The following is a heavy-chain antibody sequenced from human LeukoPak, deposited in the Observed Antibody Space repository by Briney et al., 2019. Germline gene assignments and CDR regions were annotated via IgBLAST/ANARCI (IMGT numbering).Heavy chain of an antibody. Sequence: GGSLRLSRAASGFTFSRVAMTWVRQAPGKGLEWVSAISSSGDYAYDADSVRGRFTISRDNSKNTLYLQMDSLRAEDTAMYYCAKDGDTAMVLDYWGQGTLVTVSS. CDR1: GFTFSRVA. J-gene: IGHJ4*02. V-gene: IGHV3-23*01. CDR2: ISSSGDYA. CDR3: AKDGDTAMVLDY. D-gene: IGHD5-18*01.